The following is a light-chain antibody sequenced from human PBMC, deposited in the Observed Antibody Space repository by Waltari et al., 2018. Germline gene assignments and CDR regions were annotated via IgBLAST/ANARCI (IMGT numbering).Light chain of an antibody. Sequence: SALTQPRSVSGSPGQSVTIPCTGTTNDLGSYNYVSWYQQHPGKPPKLIILDVTKRPAGVPDRLSGSKSGNTASLTISGLRAEDEAEYYCCSYAGSYTWVFGGGTKLTVV. V-gene: IGLV2-11*01. CDR2: DVT. J-gene: IGLJ3*02. CDR3: CSYAGSYTWV. CDR1: TNDLGSYNY.